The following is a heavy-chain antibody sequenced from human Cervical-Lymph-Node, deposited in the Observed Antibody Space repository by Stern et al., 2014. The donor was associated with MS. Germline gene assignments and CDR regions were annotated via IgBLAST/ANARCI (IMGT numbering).Heavy chain of an antibody. CDR3: AGSGAPGDPFDI. Sequence: QVQLVQSGGGVVQPGRSLRLSCAASGFTFSRYGMHWVRQAPGKGLEWVAVIWYDGSNKHYLDSVKGRFSISRDNFKNTLYLQMDSLRVDDTAVYYCAGSGAPGDPFDIWGQGTVVTVSS. CDR2: IWYDGSNK. D-gene: IGHD1-26*01. V-gene: IGHV3-33*01. J-gene: IGHJ3*02. CDR1: GFTFSRYG.